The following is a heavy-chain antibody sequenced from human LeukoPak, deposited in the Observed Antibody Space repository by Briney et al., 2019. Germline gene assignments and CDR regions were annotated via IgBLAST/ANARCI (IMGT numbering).Heavy chain of an antibody. V-gene: IGHV4-59*01. CDR1: GGSISRYY. CDR2: FYYSGST. Sequence: SETPSLTCTVSGGSISRYYWSWIRQPPGKGLEWIGYFYYSGSTNYNPSLKSRVTISVDTSKNQFSLKLSSVTAADTAVYYCARAYSSGSYFSRYYYYGMDVWGQGTTVTVSS. D-gene: IGHD3-10*01. CDR3: ARAYSSGSYFSRYYYYGMDV. J-gene: IGHJ6*02.